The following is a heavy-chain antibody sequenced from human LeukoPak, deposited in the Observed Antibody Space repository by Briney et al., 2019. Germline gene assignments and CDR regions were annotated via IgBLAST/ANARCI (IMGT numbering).Heavy chain of an antibody. D-gene: IGHD1-14*01. Sequence: GGSLRLSCAASGFSVTTYAMGWVRQAPGKGLESLSYISPSGTDISYADSVKGRFTISRDNAKNSLYLQMNSLRVEDTAVYYCTRDPRNLDYWGQGTLVTVSS. CDR3: TRDPRNLDY. CDR2: ISPSGTDI. CDR1: GFSVTTYA. J-gene: IGHJ4*02. V-gene: IGHV3-11*01.